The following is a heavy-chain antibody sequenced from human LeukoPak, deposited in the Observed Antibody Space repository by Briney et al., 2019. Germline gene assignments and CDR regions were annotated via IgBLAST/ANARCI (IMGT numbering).Heavy chain of an antibody. J-gene: IGHJ4*02. CDR1: GGSISSTYY. CDR2: LYYSGST. Sequence: PSETLSLTCIVSGGSISSTYYWAWIRQPPGKGLQWIGSLYYSGSTYYNPSLKSQVTISVDTSKNQFSLKLTSVTAADTAVYHCARDGYSAHDGLWGQGTLVTVSS. D-gene: IGHD5-12*01. CDR3: ARDGYSAHDGL. V-gene: IGHV4-39*02.